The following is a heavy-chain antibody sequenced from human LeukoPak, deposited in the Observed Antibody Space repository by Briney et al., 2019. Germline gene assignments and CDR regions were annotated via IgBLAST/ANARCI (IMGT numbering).Heavy chain of an antibody. CDR1: GGFNTHYY. J-gene: IGHJ3*02. Sequence: PSETLSLTCSVSGGFNTHYYWTWIRQPPGKGLEWIGYFYHSASTNYNPSLKSRVTISVDTSKNHFSLKLSSVTAADTAVYYCADAAFDIWGQGTMVTVSS. CDR3: ADAAFDI. V-gene: IGHV4-59*01. CDR2: FYHSAST.